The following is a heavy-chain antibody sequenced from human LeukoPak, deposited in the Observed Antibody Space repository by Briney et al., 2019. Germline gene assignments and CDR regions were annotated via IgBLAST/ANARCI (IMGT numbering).Heavy chain of an antibody. CDR2: INPSGGST. CDR1: GYTFTGYY. CDR3: AHSRDPNGYYDSSGYYYNWFDP. Sequence: ASVKVSCKASGYTFTGYYMHWVRQAPGQGLEWMGIINPSGGSTSYAQKFQGRVTMTRDTSTSTVYMELSSLRSEDTAVYYSAHSRDPNGYYDSSGYYYNWFDPWGQGTLVTVSS. J-gene: IGHJ5*02. V-gene: IGHV1-46*01. D-gene: IGHD3-22*01.